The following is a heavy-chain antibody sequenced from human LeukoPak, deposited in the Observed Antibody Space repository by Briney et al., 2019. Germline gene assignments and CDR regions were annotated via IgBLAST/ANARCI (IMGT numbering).Heavy chain of an antibody. V-gene: IGHV6-1*01. Sequence: SQTLSLTCAISGDSFSSNSAAWNWIRQSPSRGLEWLGRTYYRSKWYNDYAVSVKSRITINPDTSKSQFSLQLNSVTPEDTAVYYCARDMAPDYYDSSGYQVGFDYWGQGTLVTVSS. CDR1: GDSFSSNSAA. CDR2: TYYRSKWYN. J-gene: IGHJ4*02. D-gene: IGHD3-22*01. CDR3: ARDMAPDYYDSSGYQVGFDY.